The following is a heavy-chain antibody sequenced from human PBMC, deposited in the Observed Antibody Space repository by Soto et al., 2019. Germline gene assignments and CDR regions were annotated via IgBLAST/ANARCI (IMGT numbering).Heavy chain of an antibody. V-gene: IGHV3-74*01. Sequence: VQVVESGGGLVQPGGSLRLSCAASGFTFTNYWMHWVRQVPGEGLVWVSRIENHGDGTSYADFVKGRFTISRDNAKNTLYVQNNSLRVEDTAIFYCGTVFEKWGPATMVTISS. CDR1: GFTFTNYW. CDR2: IENHGDGT. J-gene: IGHJ3*02. CDR3: GTVFEK.